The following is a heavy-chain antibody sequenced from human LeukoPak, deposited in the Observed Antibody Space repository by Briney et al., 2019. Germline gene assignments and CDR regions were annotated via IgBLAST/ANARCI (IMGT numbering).Heavy chain of an antibody. D-gene: IGHD2-2*02. Sequence: SQTLSLTCTVSGGSISSGGYYWSWIRQPPGKGLEWIGYIYHSGSTYYNPSLKSRVTISVDRSKNQFSLKLSSMAAADTAVYYCAVGYCSSTSCYRSYYYYMDVWGKGTTVTVSS. CDR1: GGSISSGGYY. CDR2: IYHSGST. V-gene: IGHV4-30-2*01. J-gene: IGHJ6*03. CDR3: AVGYCSSTSCYRSYYYYMDV.